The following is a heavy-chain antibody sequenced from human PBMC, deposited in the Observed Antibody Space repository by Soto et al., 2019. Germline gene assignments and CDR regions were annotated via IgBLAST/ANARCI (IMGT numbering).Heavy chain of an antibody. V-gene: IGHV4-39*01. J-gene: IGHJ4*02. Sequence: QLQLQESGPGLVKPSETLSLTCTVSGGSIDRSNYYWDWIRQPPGKGLEWIGTTYYNGNAYYNPXLKSRVTMSVDTSKNQFSLKLISVTAADTAVYYCARHFVAVVIKGWGYWGQGTLVTVSS. CDR1: GGSIDRSNYY. D-gene: IGHD3-22*01. CDR3: ARHFVAVVIKGWGY. CDR2: TYYNGNA.